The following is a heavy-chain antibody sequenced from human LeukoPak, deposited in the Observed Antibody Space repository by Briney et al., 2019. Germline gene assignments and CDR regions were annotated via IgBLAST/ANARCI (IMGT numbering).Heavy chain of an antibody. CDR1: GYSFTYW. J-gene: IGHJ5*01. V-gene: IGHV5-51*01. CDR3: ARQNYYDSSGYYPSNWFDS. D-gene: IGHD3-22*01. CDR2: IYSGDSHT. Sequence: GESLKISCKGSGYSFTYWIGWVRQMPGKGLEWMGIIYSGDSHTKYSPSFQGRVTISADKSISTAYLQWSSLEASDTAMYYCARQNYYDSSGYYPSNWFDSWGQGILVTVSS.